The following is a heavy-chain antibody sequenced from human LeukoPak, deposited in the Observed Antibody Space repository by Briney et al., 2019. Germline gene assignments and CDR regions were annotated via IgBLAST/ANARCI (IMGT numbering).Heavy chain of an antibody. D-gene: IGHD1-14*01. CDR2: ISGSGGNT. J-gene: IGHJ6*02. V-gene: IGHV3-23*01. CDR3: AKVGNYYYYSGMDV. Sequence: PRGSLRLSCAASGFTFGNYAMSWVRQAPRKGLEWVSAISGSGGNTYYADSVKGRFTISRDNSKNTLSLQMNSLRAKDTAVYYCAKVGNYYYYSGMDVWGQGTTVTVSS. CDR1: GFTFGNYA.